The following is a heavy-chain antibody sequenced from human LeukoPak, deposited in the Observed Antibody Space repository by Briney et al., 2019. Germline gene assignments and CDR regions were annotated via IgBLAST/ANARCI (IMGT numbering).Heavy chain of an antibody. D-gene: IGHD3-22*01. V-gene: IGHV1-69*06. CDR1: GGTFSSYD. J-gene: IGHJ4*02. CDR3: AKGTYYYDSSGYPNDY. Sequence: SVTVSCTASGGTFSSYDISWVRQAPGQGLEWMGGIMPISGTANYAQKFQGRVTITADKPTNTAYMELSSLRSEDTAVYYCAKGTYYYDSSGYPNDYWGQGTLVTVSS. CDR2: IMPISGTA.